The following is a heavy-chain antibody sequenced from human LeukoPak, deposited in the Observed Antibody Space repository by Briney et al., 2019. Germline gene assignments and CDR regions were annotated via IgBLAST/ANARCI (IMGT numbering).Heavy chain of an antibody. CDR3: ASRRWFRSSSSGGNWFDP. Sequence: ASVKVSCKASGYTFTSYDINWVRQATGQGLEWMGWMNPNSGNTGYAQKFQGRVTMTRNTSISTAYMELSSLRSEDTAVYYCASRRWFRSSSSGGNWFDPWGQGTLVTVSS. CDR1: GYTFTSYD. CDR2: MNPNSGNT. V-gene: IGHV1-8*01. J-gene: IGHJ5*02. D-gene: IGHD2-2*01.